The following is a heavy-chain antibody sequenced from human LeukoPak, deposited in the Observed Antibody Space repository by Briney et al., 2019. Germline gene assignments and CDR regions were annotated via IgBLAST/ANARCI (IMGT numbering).Heavy chain of an antibody. CDR1: GGTFSSYA. D-gene: IGHD2-15*01. CDR3: ATGGRDGSYYYYMDV. V-gene: IGHV1-2*02. Sequence: ASVKVSCKASGGTFSSYAISWVRQAPGQGLEWMGWINPNSGGTNYAQKFQGRVTMTRDTSISTAYMELSRLRSDDTAVYYCATGGRDGSYYYYMDVWGKGTTVTVSS. CDR2: INPNSGGT. J-gene: IGHJ6*03.